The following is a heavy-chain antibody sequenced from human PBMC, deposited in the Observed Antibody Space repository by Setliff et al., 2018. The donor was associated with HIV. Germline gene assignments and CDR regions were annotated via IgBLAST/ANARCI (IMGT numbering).Heavy chain of an antibody. Sequence: ASVKVSCKVSGYTLTKLSMHWVRQAPGKGLEWMGGFDPEEGETIYAQKFQGRVTMTEDTSTDTAYMELSSLRSEDTAMYYCAIVKSYYDFWSGSHIGGYFQHWGQGTLVTVSS. D-gene: IGHD3-3*01. V-gene: IGHV1-24*01. J-gene: IGHJ1*01. CDR1: GYTLTKLS. CDR3: AIVKSYYDFWSGSHIGGYFQH. CDR2: FDPEEGET.